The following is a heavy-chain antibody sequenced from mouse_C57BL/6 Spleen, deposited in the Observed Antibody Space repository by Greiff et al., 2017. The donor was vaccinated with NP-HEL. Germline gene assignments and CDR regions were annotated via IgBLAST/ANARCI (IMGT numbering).Heavy chain of an antibody. CDR1: GYTFTDYY. Sequence: EVQLVESGPVLVKPGASVKMSCKASGYTFTDYYMNWVKQSHGKSLEWIGVINPYNGGTSYNQKFKGKATLTVDKSSSTAYMELNSLTSEDSAVYYCARSPDYFHFDYWGQGTTLTVSS. D-gene: IGHD1-1*01. CDR3: ARSPDYFHFDY. CDR2: INPYNGGT. V-gene: IGHV1-19*01. J-gene: IGHJ2*01.